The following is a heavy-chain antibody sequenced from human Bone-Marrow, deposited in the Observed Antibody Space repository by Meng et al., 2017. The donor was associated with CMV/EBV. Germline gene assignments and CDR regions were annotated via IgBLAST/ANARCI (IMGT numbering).Heavy chain of an antibody. D-gene: IGHD3-22*01. J-gene: IGHJ3*02. Sequence: ASVKVSCKASGYTFTSYYMHWVRQAPGQGLEWMGIINPSGGSTSYAQKFQGRVTMTRDTSTSTVYMELSSLRSEDTAVYYCARVLAFGSSGYYRPDVFDIWGQGTMVTVSS. CDR1: GYTFTSYY. V-gene: IGHV1-46*01. CDR2: INPSGGST. CDR3: ARVLAFGSSGYYRPDVFDI.